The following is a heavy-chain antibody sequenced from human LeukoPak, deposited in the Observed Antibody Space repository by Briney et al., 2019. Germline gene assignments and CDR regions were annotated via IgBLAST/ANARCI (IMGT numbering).Heavy chain of an antibody. V-gene: IGHV1-2*02. D-gene: IGHD3-10*01. J-gene: IGHJ4*02. CDR1: GYTFTGYY. CDR2: INPNSGGT. CDR3: ARDANTYNYGSGSYYNNIDY. Sequence: ASVKVSFKASGYTFTGYYMHWVRQAPGQGLEWMGWINPNSGGTNYAQKFQGRVTMTRDTSISTAYMELSRLRSDDTAVYYCARDANTYNYGSGSYYNNIDYWDQGTLVTVSS.